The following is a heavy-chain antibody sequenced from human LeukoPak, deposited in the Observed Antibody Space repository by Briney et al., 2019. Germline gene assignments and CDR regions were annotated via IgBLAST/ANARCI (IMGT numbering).Heavy chain of an antibody. D-gene: IGHD6-13*01. CDR1: GGTFSSYT. CDR3: ARDIGIIAAAAAFDY. J-gene: IGHJ4*02. CDR2: IIPILGIA. Sequence: GASVKVSCKASGGTFSSYTISWVRQAPGQGLEWMGRIIPILGIANYAQKFQGRVTITADKSTSTAYMELSSLRSEDTAVYYCARDIGIIAAAAAFDYWGQGTLVTVSS. V-gene: IGHV1-69*04.